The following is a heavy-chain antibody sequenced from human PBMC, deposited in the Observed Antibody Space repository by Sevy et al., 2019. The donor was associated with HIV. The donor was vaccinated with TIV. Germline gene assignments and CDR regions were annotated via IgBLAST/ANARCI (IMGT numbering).Heavy chain of an antibody. D-gene: IGHD5-18*01. CDR1: GFTFGDYA. Sequence: GGSLRLSCTASGFTFGDYAMSWVRQAPGKGLEWVGFIRSKAYGGTTEYAASVKGRFTISREDSKSIAYLQMNSLKTEDTAVYYCTRDPDTGSHGMDVWGQGTTVTVSS. CDR2: IRSKAYGGTT. CDR3: TRDPDTGSHGMDV. V-gene: IGHV3-49*04. J-gene: IGHJ6*02.